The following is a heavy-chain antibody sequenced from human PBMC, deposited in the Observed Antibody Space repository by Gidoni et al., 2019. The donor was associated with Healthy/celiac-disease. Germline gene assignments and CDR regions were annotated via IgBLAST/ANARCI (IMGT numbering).Heavy chain of an antibody. D-gene: IGHD3-10*01. V-gene: IGHV4-38-2*01. J-gene: IGHJ3*02. CDR1: GYSISSGYY. CDR3: AYEGRRAFDI. CDR2: IYHSGST. Sequence: QVQLQESGPGLVKPSETLSLTCAVSGYSISSGYYWGWIRQPPGKGLEWIGSIYHSGSTYYNPSLKSRVTISVDTSKNQFSLKLSSVTAADTAVYYCAYEGRRAFDIWGQGTMVTVSS.